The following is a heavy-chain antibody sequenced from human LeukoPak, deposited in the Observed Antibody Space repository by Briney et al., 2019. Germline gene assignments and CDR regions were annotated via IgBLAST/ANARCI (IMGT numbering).Heavy chain of an antibody. D-gene: IGHD4-17*01. CDR2: INSDGSST. CDR3: ARPHSYGDYMDY. J-gene: IGHJ4*02. V-gene: IGHV3-74*01. Sequence: GGSLRLSCAASGFTFSSYWMHWVRQAPGKGLVWVSRINSDGSSTSYADSVKGRFTISRDNAKNTLYLQMNSLRAEDTAVYYCARPHSYGDYMDYWGQGTLVTVSS. CDR1: GFTFSSYW.